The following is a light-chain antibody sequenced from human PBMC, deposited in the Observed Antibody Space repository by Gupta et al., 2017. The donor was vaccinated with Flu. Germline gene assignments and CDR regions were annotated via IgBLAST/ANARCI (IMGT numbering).Light chain of an antibody. CDR2: VNN. CDR1: SSNIGSST. J-gene: IGLJ1*01. V-gene: IGLV1-44*01. CDR3: SAWDDSLNGHYV. Sequence: VTISCSGSSSNIGSSTVNWYQQVPGTAPNLLIYVNNQRPSGVPDRFSGSKSGTSASLAISGLQSEDEADYYCSAWDDSLNGHYVFGTGTKVTVL.